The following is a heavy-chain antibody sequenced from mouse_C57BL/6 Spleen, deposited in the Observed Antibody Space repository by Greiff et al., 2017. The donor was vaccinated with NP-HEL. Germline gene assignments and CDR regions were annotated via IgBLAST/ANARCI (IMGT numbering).Heavy chain of an antibody. CDR1: GYAFSSSW. D-gene: IGHD3-2*02. CDR2: IYPGDGDT. V-gene: IGHV1-82*01. CDR3: ARSGETAQATYWYFDV. J-gene: IGHJ1*03. Sequence: QVQLQQSGPELVKPGASVKISCKASGYAFSSSWMNWVKQRPGKGLEWIGRIYPGDGDTNYNGKFKGKATLTADKSSSTAYMQLSSLTSEDSAVYFCARSGETAQATYWYFDVWGTGTTVTVSS.